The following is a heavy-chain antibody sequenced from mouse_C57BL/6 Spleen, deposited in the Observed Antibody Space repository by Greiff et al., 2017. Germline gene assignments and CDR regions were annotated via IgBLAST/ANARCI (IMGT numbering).Heavy chain of an antibody. J-gene: IGHJ3*01. D-gene: IGHD2-2*01. V-gene: IGHV1-82*01. Sequence: QVQLQQSGPELVKPGASVKISCKASGYAFSSSWMNWVKQRPGKGLEWIGRIYPGDGDTTYNGKFKGKATLTADKSSSTAYMQLSSLTSEDSAVYFCARWLPFAYWGQGTLVTVSA. CDR1: GYAFSSSW. CDR2: IYPGDGDT. CDR3: ARWLPFAY.